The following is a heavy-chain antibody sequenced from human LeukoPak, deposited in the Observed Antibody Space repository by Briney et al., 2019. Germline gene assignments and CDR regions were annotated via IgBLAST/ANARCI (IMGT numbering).Heavy chain of an antibody. V-gene: IGHV1-18*01. CDR1: GYTFTSYG. CDR3: ARVTQLRSYYYYGMDV. Sequence: GASVKVSCKASGYTFTSYGISWVRQAPGQGLEWMGWISAYNGSTNYAQKLQGRVTMTTDTSTSTAYMELRSLRSDDTAVYYCARVTQLRSYYYYGMDVWGQGTTVTVSS. D-gene: IGHD2-2*01. J-gene: IGHJ6*02. CDR2: ISAYNGST.